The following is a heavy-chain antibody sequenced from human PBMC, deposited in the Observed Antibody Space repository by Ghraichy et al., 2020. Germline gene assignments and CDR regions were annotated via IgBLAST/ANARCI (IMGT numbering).Heavy chain of an antibody. CDR3: ARDSGIAVAGTDYYFDY. Sequence: ASVKVSCKASGYTFTSYGISWVRQAPGQGLEWMGWISAYNGNTNYAQKLQGRVTMTTDTSTSTAYMELRSLRSDDTAVYYCARDSGIAVAGTDYYFDYWGQGTLVTVSS. CDR1: GYTFTSYG. V-gene: IGHV1-18*04. D-gene: IGHD6-19*01. CDR2: ISAYNGNT. J-gene: IGHJ4*02.